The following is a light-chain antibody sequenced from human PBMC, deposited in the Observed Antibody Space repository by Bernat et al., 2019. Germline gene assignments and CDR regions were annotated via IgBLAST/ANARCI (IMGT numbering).Light chain of an antibody. CDR2: DAS. J-gene: IGKJ2*01. CDR1: QDISNS. CDR3: QKYDNLPLTT. Sequence: DIQMPQSPSSLSASVGDRVTITCQASQDISNSLNWYQQKPGKAPKLLIYDASNLETGVPSRFSGSGSGTGITFTIRSLQPEDIATYYCQKYDNLPLTTFGQGTKLEIK. V-gene: IGKV1-33*01.